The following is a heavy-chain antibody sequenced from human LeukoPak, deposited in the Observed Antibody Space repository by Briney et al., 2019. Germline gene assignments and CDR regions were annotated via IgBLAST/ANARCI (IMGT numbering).Heavy chain of an antibody. V-gene: IGHV3-30*18. CDR2: ISYDGSNK. Sequence: GGSLRLSCAASGFTFSSYGMHWVRQAPGKGLEWVAVISYDGSNKYYADSVKGRFTISRDNSKNTLYLQMNSLRAEDTAVYYCAKDKRWLQLGNVDNWGQGTLVTVSS. CDR1: GFTFSSYG. J-gene: IGHJ4*02. D-gene: IGHD5-24*01. CDR3: AKDKRWLQLGNVDN.